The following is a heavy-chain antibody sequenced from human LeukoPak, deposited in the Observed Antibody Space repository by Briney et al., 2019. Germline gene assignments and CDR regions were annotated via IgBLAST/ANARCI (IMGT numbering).Heavy chain of an antibody. CDR1: GGTFSSYA. CDR2: IIPIFGTA. CDR3: ASGGYYYDSSGYLEY. D-gene: IGHD3-22*01. Sequence: GVSVKVSCKASGGTFSSYAISWVRQAPGQGLEWMGRIIPIFGTANYAQKFQGRVTITTDESTSTAYMELSSLRSEDTAVYYCASGGYYYDSSGYLEYWGQGTLSPSPQ. V-gene: IGHV1-69*05. J-gene: IGHJ4*02.